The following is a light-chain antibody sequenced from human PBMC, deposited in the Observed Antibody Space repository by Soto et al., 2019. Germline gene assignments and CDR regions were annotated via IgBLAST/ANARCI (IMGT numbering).Light chain of an antibody. J-gene: IGLJ2*01. CDR2: GNS. CDR1: SSNIGAGYD. V-gene: IGLV1-40*01. CDR3: QSYDSSLSGRHLV. Sequence: QSVLTQPPSVSGAPGQRVTISCTGSSSNIGAGYDVHWYQQLPGTAPKLLIYGNSNRPSGVPDRFSGSKSGTSASLAITGLQAEDEADYYCQSYDSSLSGRHLVFGGGTKLTVL.